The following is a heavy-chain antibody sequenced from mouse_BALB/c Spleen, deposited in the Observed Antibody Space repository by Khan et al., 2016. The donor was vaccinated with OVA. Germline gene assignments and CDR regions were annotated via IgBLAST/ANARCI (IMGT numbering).Heavy chain of an antibody. CDR1: GFSLTSYG. D-gene: IGHD1-3*01. CDR2: IWAGGST. Sequence: VKLLESGPGLVAPSQSLSITCTVSGFSLTSYGVHWVRQPPGKGLEWLGVIWAGGSTNYNSALMSRLSISKDNSTSQIFLKMISPQTADTAMYYCAGVEDIWGQGTTLTVSS. CDR3: AGVEDI. V-gene: IGHV2-9*02. J-gene: IGHJ2*01.